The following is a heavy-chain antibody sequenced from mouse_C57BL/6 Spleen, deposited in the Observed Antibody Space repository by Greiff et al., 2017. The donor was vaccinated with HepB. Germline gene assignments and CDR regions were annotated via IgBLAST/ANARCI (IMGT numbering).Heavy chain of an antibody. CDR1: GYTFTSYW. CDR2: IHPNGGST. CDR3: ARDDGYPYAMDY. Sequence: QVQLQQSGAELVKPGASVKLSCKASGYTFTSYWMHWVKQRPGQGLEWIGMIHPNGGSTNYNEKFKSKATLTVDKSSSTAYMQLSSLTSEDSAVYYCARDDGYPYAMDYWGQGTSVTVSS. J-gene: IGHJ4*01. V-gene: IGHV1-64*01. D-gene: IGHD2-3*01.